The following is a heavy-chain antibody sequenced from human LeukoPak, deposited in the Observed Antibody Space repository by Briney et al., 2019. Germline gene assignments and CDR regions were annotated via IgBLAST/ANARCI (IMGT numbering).Heavy chain of an antibody. CDR1: GYTFTSYY. V-gene: IGHV1-46*01. Sequence: ASVKVSCKASGYTFTSYYMQWVRQAPGQGLEWMGIINPSVGSTTYAQKFEGRITVTRDMSTSTVYMELSSLRSEDTAVHYCARSNWNYYDSFDFWGQGTLVTVSS. CDR3: ARSNWNYYDSFDF. J-gene: IGHJ4*02. D-gene: IGHD3-22*01. CDR2: INPSVGST.